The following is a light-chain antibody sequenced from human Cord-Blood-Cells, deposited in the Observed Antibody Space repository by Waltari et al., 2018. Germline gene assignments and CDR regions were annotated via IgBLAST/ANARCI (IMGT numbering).Light chain of an antibody. Sequence: DIQTPQSLHSVSGSVRTRVPLTCRASQGISSWLAWYQQKPGKAPKLLIYAASSLQSGVPSRFSGSGSGTDFTLTISSLQPEDFATYYCQQANSFPITFGQGTRLEIK. J-gene: IGKJ5*01. CDR2: AAS. CDR3: QQANSFPIT. CDR1: QGISSW. V-gene: IGKV1-12*01.